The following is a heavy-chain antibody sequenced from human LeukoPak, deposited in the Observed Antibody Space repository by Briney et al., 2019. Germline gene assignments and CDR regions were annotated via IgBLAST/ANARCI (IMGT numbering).Heavy chain of an antibody. CDR1: GGSISSGSYY. J-gene: IGHJ3*02. CDR2: IYTSGST. Sequence: PSETLSLTCTVSGGSISSGSYYWSWIRQPAGKGLEWIGRIYTSGSTNYNPSLKSRVTISVDTSKNQFSLKLSSVTAADTAVYYCATGYCSGGSCYSDAFDIWGQGTMVTVSS. D-gene: IGHD2-15*01. CDR3: ATGYCSGGSCYSDAFDI. V-gene: IGHV4-61*02.